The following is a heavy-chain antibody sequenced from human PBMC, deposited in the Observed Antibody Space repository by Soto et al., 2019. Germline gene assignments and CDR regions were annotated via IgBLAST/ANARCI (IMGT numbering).Heavy chain of an antibody. Sequence: SETLSLTCTVSGGSTSSYYWNWIRQSPGKGLEWIASLDYSGTTNYNPSLKSRITTSVDPSKKQFSLKMRSVTAADTAVYYCARDSFPPYSSSSKGFDYWGQGSLVTVSS. CDR1: GGSTSSYY. V-gene: IGHV4-59*01. D-gene: IGHD6-6*01. J-gene: IGHJ4*02. CDR3: ARDSFPPYSSSSKGFDY. CDR2: LDYSGTT.